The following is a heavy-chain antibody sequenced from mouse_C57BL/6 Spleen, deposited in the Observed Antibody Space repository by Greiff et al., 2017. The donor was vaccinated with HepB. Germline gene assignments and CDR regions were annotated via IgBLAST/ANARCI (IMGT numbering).Heavy chain of an antibody. CDR3: TGDGDYGNYVWFAY. Sequence: QVQLQQSGAELVRPGASVTLSCKASGYTFTDYEMHWVKQTPVHGLEWIGAIDPETGGTAYNQKFKGKAILTADKSSSTAYMQLRSLTSEDSAVYYCTGDGDYGNYVWFAYWGQGTLVTVSA. V-gene: IGHV1-15*01. CDR2: IDPETGGT. CDR1: GYTFTDYE. D-gene: IGHD2-1*01. J-gene: IGHJ3*01.